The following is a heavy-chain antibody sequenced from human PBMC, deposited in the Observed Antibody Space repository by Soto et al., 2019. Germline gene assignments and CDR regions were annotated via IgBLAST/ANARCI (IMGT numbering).Heavy chain of an antibody. Sequence: QVQLQQWGAGLLKPSETLSLTCAVYGGSFSGYYWSWIRQPPGKGLEWIGEINHSGRTNYTPSLKSRVTISVDTSKNQFSLKLSSVTAADTAVYYCARRLGYWGQGTLVTVSS. V-gene: IGHV4-34*01. D-gene: IGHD4-17*01. CDR3: ARRLGY. CDR2: INHSGRT. CDR1: GGSFSGYY. J-gene: IGHJ4*02.